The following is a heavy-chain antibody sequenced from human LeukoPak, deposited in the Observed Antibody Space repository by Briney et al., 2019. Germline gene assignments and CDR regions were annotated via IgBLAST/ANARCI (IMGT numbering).Heavy chain of an antibody. CDR1: GGSFSGYY. CDR2: INHSGST. CDR3: ARHGGSYDYFDY. Sequence: SETLSLTCAVYGGSFSGYYWSWIRQPPGKGLEWIGVINHSGSTNYNPSLKSRVTISVDTSKNQFSLKLSSVTAADTAVYYCARHGGSYDYFDYWGQGTLVTVSS. J-gene: IGHJ4*02. D-gene: IGHD1-26*01. V-gene: IGHV4-34*01.